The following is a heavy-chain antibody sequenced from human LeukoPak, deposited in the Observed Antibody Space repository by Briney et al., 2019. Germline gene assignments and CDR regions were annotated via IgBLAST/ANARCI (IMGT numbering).Heavy chain of an antibody. Sequence: GGSLRLSCAASGFTFSSYSMNWVRQAPGKGLEWVSYSSSSSSTIYYADSVKGRFTISRDNAKNSLYLQMNSLRAEDTAVYYCARVGGYCSSTSCPNNWFDPWGQGTLVTVSS. D-gene: IGHD2-2*01. V-gene: IGHV3-48*01. J-gene: IGHJ5*02. CDR3: ARVGGYCSSTSCPNNWFDP. CDR1: GFTFSSYS. CDR2: SSSSSSTI.